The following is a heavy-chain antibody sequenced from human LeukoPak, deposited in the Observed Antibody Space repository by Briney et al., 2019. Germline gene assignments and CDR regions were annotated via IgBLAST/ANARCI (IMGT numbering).Heavy chain of an antibody. V-gene: IGHV4-38-2*02. D-gene: IGHD2-21*01. CDR1: GYFNISGYQ. CDR2: IYRNGNI. CDR3: ARDPGCRDDLGIMWWFVS. J-gene: IGHJ5*01. Sequence: PSETLSPTCAVSGYFNISGYQRGWIRQPPGKGLEWIASIYRNGNIYYNPSLKSRVTMSVDTSNNQFSLELSSVTAADTALYYCARDPGCRDDLGIMWWFVSCGQRTLVTVSS.